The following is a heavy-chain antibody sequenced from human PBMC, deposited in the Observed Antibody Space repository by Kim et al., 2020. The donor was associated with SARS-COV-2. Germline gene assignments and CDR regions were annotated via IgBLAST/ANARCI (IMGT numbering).Heavy chain of an antibody. Sequence: GGSLRLSCAASGFTFSSYSMNWVRQAPGKGLEWVSSISSSSSYIYYADSVKGRFTISRDNAKNSLYLQMNSLRAEDTAGYYCAREFAGYCSSTSCYFYWYVDLWGRGTRVTVSS. D-gene: IGHD2-2*01. CDR2: ISSSSSYI. V-gene: IGHV3-21*01. CDR3: AREFAGYCSSTSCYFYWYVDL. J-gene: IGHJ2*01. CDR1: GFTFSSYS.